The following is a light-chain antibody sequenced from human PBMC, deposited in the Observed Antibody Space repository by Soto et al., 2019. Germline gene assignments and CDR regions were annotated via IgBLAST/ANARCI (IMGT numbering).Light chain of an antibody. Sequence: EIVLTQSPGTLSLSPGERATLSCRASQSVSSSYLAWYQQKPGQAPRLLIYGASSRATGIPDRFSGSGSVTDLTLTISSLEPEDVALYYCQQYGSSPLTFCEGNKVQSK. J-gene: IGKJ4*01. CDR2: GAS. V-gene: IGKV3-20*01. CDR3: QQYGSSPLT. CDR1: QSVSSSY.